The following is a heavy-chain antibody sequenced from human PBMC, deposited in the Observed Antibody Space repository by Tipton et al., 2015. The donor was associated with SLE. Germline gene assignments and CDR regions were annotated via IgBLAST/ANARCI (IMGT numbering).Heavy chain of an antibody. Sequence: QSGAEVKEPGASVKVSCKASGYSFTDYDINWVRQATGQGLEWMGWMSPNSENSAYAQNFQGRVTLTRNASISTAYMELSSLRSEDTAVYYCTRGLRFTMVQGVEYWGQGTLVTVSS. V-gene: IGHV1-8*01. J-gene: IGHJ4*02. CDR1: GYSFTDYD. CDR3: TRGLRFTMVQGVEY. CDR2: MSPNSENS. D-gene: IGHD3-10*01.